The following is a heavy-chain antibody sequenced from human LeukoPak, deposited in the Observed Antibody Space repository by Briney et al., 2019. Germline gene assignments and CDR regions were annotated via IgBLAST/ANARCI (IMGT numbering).Heavy chain of an antibody. CDR2: INPNSGGT. D-gene: IGHD6-13*01. CDR1: GYTFTGYY. J-gene: IGHJ4*02. Sequence: GASVKVSCKASGYTFTGYYMHWVRQAPGQGLEWMGWINPNSGGTNYAQKFQGRVTMTRDTSISTAYMELSRLRSDDTAVYYCARDPIAAAGTWYLWGQGTLVTVSS. CDR3: ARDPIAAAGTWYL. V-gene: IGHV1-2*02.